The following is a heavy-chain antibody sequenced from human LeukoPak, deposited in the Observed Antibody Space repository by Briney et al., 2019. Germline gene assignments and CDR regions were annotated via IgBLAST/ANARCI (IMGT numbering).Heavy chain of an antibody. D-gene: IGHD6-19*01. CDR2: INSDGSST. V-gene: IGHV3-74*01. J-gene: IGHJ4*02. CDR3: ARVGSGWKPFDY. CDR1: GFTFSSYW. Sequence: GGSLRLSCAASGFTFSSYWMHWVRQAPGKGLVWVSRINSDGSSTNYADSVKGRFTISRDNAKNTLYLQMNSLRAEDTAVYYCARVGSGWKPFDYWGQGTLVTVSS.